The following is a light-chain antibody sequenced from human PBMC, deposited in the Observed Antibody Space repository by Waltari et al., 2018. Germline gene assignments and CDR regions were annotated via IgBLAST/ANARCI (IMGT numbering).Light chain of an antibody. Sequence: DIVMTQSPDSLAVSLGERATINCKSSQSVLYNSNNKNYLAWYHQKPGQPPKLLIYWASTRESGVPDRFSGSGSGTDFTLTISSLQAEDVAVYYCQQYYSTPFYSFGQGTKLEIK. CDR3: QQYYSTPFYS. CDR1: QSVLYNSNNKNY. V-gene: IGKV4-1*01. J-gene: IGKJ2*03. CDR2: WAS.